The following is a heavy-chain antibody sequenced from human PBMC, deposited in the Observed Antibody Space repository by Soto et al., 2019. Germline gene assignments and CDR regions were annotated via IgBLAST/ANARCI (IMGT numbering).Heavy chain of an antibody. CDR3: ARATYYDFWSGYYPPDHYYYGMDV. D-gene: IGHD3-3*01. CDR1: GGSFSGYY. J-gene: IGHJ6*02. CDR2: INHSGST. Sequence: ASETLSLTCAVYGGSFSGYYWSWIRQPPGKGLEWIGEINHSGSTNYDPSLKSRVTISVDKSKNQFSLKLSPVTAADTAVYYGARATYYDFWSGYYPPDHYYYGMDVWGQGTTVTVSS. V-gene: IGHV4-34*01.